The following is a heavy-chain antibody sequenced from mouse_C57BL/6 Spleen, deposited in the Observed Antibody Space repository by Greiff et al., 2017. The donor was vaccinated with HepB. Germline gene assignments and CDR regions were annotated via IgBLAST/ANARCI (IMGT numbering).Heavy chain of an antibody. J-gene: IGHJ4*01. D-gene: IGHD1-1*01. CDR2: IYPGDGDT. Sequence: VKLQQSGPELVKPGASVKISCKASGYAFSSSWMNWVKQRPGKGLEWIGRIYPGDGDTNYNGKFKGKATLTADKSSSTAYMQLSSLTSEDSAVYFCAPTTVDYAMDYWGQGTSVTVSS. CDR3: APTTVDYAMDY. V-gene: IGHV1-82*01. CDR1: GYAFSSSW.